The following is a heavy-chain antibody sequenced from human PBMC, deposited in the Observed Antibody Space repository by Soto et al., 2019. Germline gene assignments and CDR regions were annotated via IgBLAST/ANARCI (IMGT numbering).Heavy chain of an antibody. V-gene: IGHV1-69*13. J-gene: IGHJ6*02. Sequence: GASVKVSCKASGGTFSSYAISWVRQAPGQGLEWMGGIIPIFGTANHAQKFQGRVKITADESTSTAYMELSSLRSEDTAVYYCARDRVTIPNGMDVWGQGTTVTVSS. CDR1: GGTFSSYA. D-gene: IGHD5-18*01. CDR2: IIPIFGTA. CDR3: ARDRVTIPNGMDV.